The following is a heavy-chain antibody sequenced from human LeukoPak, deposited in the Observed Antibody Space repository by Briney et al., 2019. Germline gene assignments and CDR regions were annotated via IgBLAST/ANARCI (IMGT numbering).Heavy chain of an antibody. J-gene: IGHJ3*02. CDR3: ARDQILGYCSGGSCPPDAFDI. D-gene: IGHD2-15*01. CDR1: GFTFSSYS. V-gene: IGHV3-7*01. Sequence: GGSLRLSCAASGFTFSSYSMNWVRQAPGKGLEWVADIKQDGGEKYYVDSVKGRFTISRDNAKNSVYLQMNSLRAQDTAVYYCARDQILGYCSGGSCPPDAFDIWGQGTMVTVSS. CDR2: IKQDGGEK.